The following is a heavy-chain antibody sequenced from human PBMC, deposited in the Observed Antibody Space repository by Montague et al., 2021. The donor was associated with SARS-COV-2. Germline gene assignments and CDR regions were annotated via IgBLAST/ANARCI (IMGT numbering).Heavy chain of an antibody. CDR3: AKDAYYYDNSGHYWFDY. CDR2: FSGSGGST. D-gene: IGHD3-22*01. CDR1: GFTFSNYA. Sequence: SLRLSCAASGFTFSNYAMSWVRQAPGKGLEWVSAFSGSGGSTYYADSVKGRFTISRDNSKNTLYLQMNSLRAEDTAVYYCAKDAYYYDNSGHYWFDYWGQGTLVTVSS. V-gene: IGHV3-23*01. J-gene: IGHJ4*02.